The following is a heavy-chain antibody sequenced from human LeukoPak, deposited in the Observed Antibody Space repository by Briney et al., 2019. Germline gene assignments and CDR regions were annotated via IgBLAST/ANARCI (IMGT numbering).Heavy chain of an antibody. D-gene: IGHD2-2*01. J-gene: IGHJ5*01. CDR1: GFTFSTSG. CDR2: IRNDGNKY. V-gene: IGHV3-30*02. Sequence: TGGSLGLSCVASGFTFSTSGMHWVRQSPGKGLDWVAFIRNDGNKYNYAESVKGRFTISRDNTKNTLYLQMNSLRAEDTAVYYCAKDRHAPGRYCSSTSCFPFDSWGQGTLVTVSS. CDR3: AKDRHAPGRYCSSTSCFPFDS.